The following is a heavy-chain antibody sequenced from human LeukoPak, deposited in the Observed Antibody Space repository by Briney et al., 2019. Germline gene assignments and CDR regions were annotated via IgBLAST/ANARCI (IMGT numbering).Heavy chain of an antibody. Sequence: VASVTVSCKASGYTFTSYGISWVRPAPGQGLKWMGWISAYNGNTNYAQKLQGRVTMTTDRSTRTAYMELRSLRSDDTAVYYCARPLSDCSGGSCYFFYYYGMDVWGQGTTVTVSS. CDR2: ISAYNGNT. CDR1: GYTFTSYG. D-gene: IGHD2-15*01. CDR3: ARPLSDCSGGSCYFFYYYGMDV. J-gene: IGHJ6*02. V-gene: IGHV1-18*01.